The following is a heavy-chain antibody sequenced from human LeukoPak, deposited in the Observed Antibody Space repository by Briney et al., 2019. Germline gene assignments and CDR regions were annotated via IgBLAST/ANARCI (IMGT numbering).Heavy chain of an antibody. CDR3: ARELPPWLIGGIDP. J-gene: IGHJ5*02. Sequence: PSETLSLTCTVSGGSISNYYWSWIRQPAGKGLEWIGRIYSSGSTNYNPSLKSRVTISVDTAKKQFSLKLTSVTAADTAVYYCARELPPWLIGGIDPWGQGTLVTVSS. CDR2: IYSSGST. V-gene: IGHV4-4*07. D-gene: IGHD6-19*01. CDR1: GGSISNYY.